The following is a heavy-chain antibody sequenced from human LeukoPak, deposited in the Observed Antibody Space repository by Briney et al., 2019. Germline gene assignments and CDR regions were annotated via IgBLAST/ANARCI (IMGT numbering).Heavy chain of an antibody. CDR3: VRSRGYSYGYSYYFDY. CDR1: GYSFTTNW. J-gene: IGHJ4*02. Sequence: PGESLKISCKGSGYSFTTNWIGWVRQMPGKGLEWMGIIYPGDSETRYRPSFQGQVTISADKSISTAYLQWSSLKASDTAIYYCVRSRGYSYGYSYYFDYWGQGTLVTVSS. D-gene: IGHD5-18*01. CDR2: IYPGDSET. V-gene: IGHV5-51*01.